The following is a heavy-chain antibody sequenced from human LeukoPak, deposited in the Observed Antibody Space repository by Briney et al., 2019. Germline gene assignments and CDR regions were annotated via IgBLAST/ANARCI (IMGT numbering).Heavy chain of an antibody. Sequence: SETLSLTCTVSGGSVTSGTYYWTWIRQAPGERLEWIGCIHYSGNTNYNPSLKSRLTISVDTSKNQFSLGLSSVTAADTAMYYCARDSYSSDATGYYLYYYGLDVWGQGTTVTVSS. CDR3: ARDSYSSDATGYYLYYYGLDV. D-gene: IGHD3-9*01. CDR1: GGSVTSGTYY. V-gene: IGHV4-61*01. CDR2: IHYSGNT. J-gene: IGHJ6*02.